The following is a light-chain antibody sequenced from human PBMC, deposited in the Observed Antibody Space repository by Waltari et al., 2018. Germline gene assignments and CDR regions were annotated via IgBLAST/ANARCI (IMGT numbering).Light chain of an antibody. J-gene: IGLJ2*01. V-gene: IGLV2-14*03. CDR3: SSYISSDTLEL. CDR2: DVS. CDR1: SSDIGNYNY. Sequence: HSALTQPASGSGSPGQSLTIPCTRTSSDIGNYNYVPWYQQHPGKAPKLMIFDVSNRPSGVSNRFSGSKSGNTASLTISGLQAEDEADYYCSSYISSDTLELFGGGTSLTVL.